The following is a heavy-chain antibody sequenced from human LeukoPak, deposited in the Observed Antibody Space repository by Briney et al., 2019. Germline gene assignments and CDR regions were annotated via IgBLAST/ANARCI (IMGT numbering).Heavy chain of an antibody. CDR2: TRGNGET. V-gene: IGHV3-23*01. CDR1: GLSFSSFA. D-gene: IGHD3-16*01. Sequence: GGSLRLSRPATGLSFSSFAMSWVRPGAARGLEWVSSTRGNGETFYADSVKGRFTLSSDSSRNTVYFQLNNLRVEDTAIYYCAKASWVSSTDAVRWGQGTLVTVSS. J-gene: IGHJ4*02. CDR3: AKASWVSSTDAVR.